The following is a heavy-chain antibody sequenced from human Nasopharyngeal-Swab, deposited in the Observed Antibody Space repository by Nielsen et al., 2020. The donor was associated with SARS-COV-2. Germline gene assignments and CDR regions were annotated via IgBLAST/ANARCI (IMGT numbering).Heavy chain of an antibody. CDR3: ATDRRQYYYDSSGYYYWRGFDP. D-gene: IGHD3-22*01. CDR2: FDPEDGET. V-gene: IGHV1-24*01. Sequence: ASVKVSCKVSGYTLTELSMHWVRQDTGKGLEWMGGFDPEDGETIYAQKFQGRVTMTEDTSTDTAYMELSSLRSEDTAVYYCATDRRQYYYDSSGYYYWRGFDPWCQGTLVTVSS. J-gene: IGHJ5*02. CDR1: GYTLTELS.